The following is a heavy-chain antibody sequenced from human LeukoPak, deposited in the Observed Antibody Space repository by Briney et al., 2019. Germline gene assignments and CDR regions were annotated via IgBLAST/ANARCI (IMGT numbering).Heavy chain of an antibody. V-gene: IGHV3-30*18. D-gene: IGHD3-3*01. CDR1: GFTFSSYG. CDR3: AKGPGRFLEWLSEYYYYYYGMDV. Sequence: GRSLRLSCAASGFTFSSYGMHWVRQAPGKGLEWVAVISYDGSNKYYADSVKGRFTISRDNSKNTLYLQMNSLRAEDTAVYYCAKGPGRFLEWLSEYYYYYYGMDVWGQGTTVTVSS. J-gene: IGHJ6*02. CDR2: ISYDGSNK.